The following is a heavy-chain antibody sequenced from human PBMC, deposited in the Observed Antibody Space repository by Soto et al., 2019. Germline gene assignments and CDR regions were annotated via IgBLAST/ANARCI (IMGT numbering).Heavy chain of an antibody. J-gene: IGHJ6*03. CDR2: ISRSGSTI. V-gene: IGHV3-11*01. CDR1: GFTFSDYY. CDR3: AGCDNWNYGGLYSYYYMDF. Sequence: QVQLVESGGGLVKPGGSLRLSCAASGFTFSDYYMSWIRQAPGKGLEWVSYISRSGSTIYYADSVKGRFTISRDNAKNSLYLQMNSLGTEDTAVYYCAGCDNWNYGGLYSYYYMDFWGKGTTVTVSS. D-gene: IGHD1-7*01.